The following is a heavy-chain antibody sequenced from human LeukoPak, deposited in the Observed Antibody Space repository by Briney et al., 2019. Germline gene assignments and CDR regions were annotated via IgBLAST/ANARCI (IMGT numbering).Heavy chain of an antibody. Sequence: ASVKVSCKASGYTFTGYYMHWVRQAPGQGLEWMGWINPNSGGTNYAQKFQGRVTMTRDTSISTAYMELSRLRSDDTAVYYCARTGCSSTSCYRGWFDPWGQGTLVTVSS. V-gene: IGHV1-2*02. CDR2: INPNSGGT. D-gene: IGHD2-2*02. J-gene: IGHJ5*02. CDR3: ARTGCSSTSCYRGWFDP. CDR1: GYTFTGYY.